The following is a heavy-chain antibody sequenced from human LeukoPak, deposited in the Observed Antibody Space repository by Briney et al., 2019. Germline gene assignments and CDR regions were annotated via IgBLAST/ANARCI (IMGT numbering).Heavy chain of an antibody. CDR2: IYYSGST. J-gene: IGHJ5*02. Sequence: SETLSLTCTVSGGSISSYYWSWIRQPPGKGLEWIGYIYYSGSTNYNPSLKSRVTISVGTSKNQFSLKLSSVTAADTAVYYCARVRFSWFDPWGQGTLVTVSS. CDR1: GGSISSYY. CDR3: ARVRFSWFDP. V-gene: IGHV4-59*01.